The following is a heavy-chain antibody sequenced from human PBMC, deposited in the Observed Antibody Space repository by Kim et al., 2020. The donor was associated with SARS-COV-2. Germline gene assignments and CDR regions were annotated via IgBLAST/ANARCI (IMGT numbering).Heavy chain of an antibody. Sequence: YANSGKGRFAVSRENAKNTLYLQMNSLRPEDTALYYCAKGFFSAMALFDYWGQGTLVTVSS. J-gene: IGHJ4*02. CDR3: AKGFFSAMALFDY. V-gene: IGHV3-9*01. D-gene: IGHD5-18*01.